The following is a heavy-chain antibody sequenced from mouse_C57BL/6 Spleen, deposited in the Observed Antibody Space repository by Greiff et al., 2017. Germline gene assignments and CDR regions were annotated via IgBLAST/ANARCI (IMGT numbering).Heavy chain of an antibody. J-gene: IGHJ4*01. Sequence: VQLQQSGAELVRPGASVKLSCTASGFNIKDDYMHWVKQRPEQGLEWIGWIDPENGDTEYDSKFQGTATITADTSSNTAYLQLSSLTSEDTAVYYCTTGLGAAMDYWGQGTSVTVSS. CDR1: GFNIKDDY. CDR2: IDPENGDT. V-gene: IGHV14-4*01. D-gene: IGHD3-3*01. CDR3: TTGLGAAMDY.